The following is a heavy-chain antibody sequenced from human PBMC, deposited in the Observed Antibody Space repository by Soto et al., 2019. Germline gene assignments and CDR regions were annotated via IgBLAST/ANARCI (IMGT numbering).Heavy chain of an antibody. CDR3: AREVFCSSSSCQVRYGMDV. CDR2: INSGGST. V-gene: IGHV3-53*01. J-gene: IGHJ6*02. D-gene: IGHD2-2*01. CDR1: GFTVSSHY. Sequence: QPGGSLRLSCAPSGFTVSSHYMSWVRQAPGKGLEWVSVINSGGSTYYADSVKGRFTISRDHSRNTLYLQMNSLRVEDTAVYYCAREVFCSSSSCQVRYGMDVWGQGTTVTVSS.